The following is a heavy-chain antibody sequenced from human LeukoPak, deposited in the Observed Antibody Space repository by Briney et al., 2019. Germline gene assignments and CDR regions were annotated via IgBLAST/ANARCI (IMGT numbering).Heavy chain of an antibody. CDR2: INHSGST. V-gene: IGHV4-34*01. Sequence: KGLEWIGEINHSGSTNYNPSLKSRVTISVDTSKNQFSLKLSSVTAADTAVYYCARVGGVGYWGQGTLVTVSS. CDR3: ARVGGVGY. J-gene: IGHJ4*02.